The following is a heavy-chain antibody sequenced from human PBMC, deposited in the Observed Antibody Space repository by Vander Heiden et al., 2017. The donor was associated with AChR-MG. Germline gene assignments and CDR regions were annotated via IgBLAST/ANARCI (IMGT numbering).Heavy chain of an antibody. CDR3: ARGVVVVPDRYYYMDV. CDR2: INGVNDNT. Sequence: QVRLVQSGAEVKKPGASVKVSCKASGSTFRTNSIHWVRQAPGQRLEWMGWINGVNDNTKTSQRLKGRVTISKDTSASVVFMELRSLTSQDTGLYYCARGVVVVPDRYYYMDVWGSGTTVTVSS. CDR1: GSTFRTNS. J-gene: IGHJ6*03. V-gene: IGHV1-3*01. D-gene: IGHD2-15*01.